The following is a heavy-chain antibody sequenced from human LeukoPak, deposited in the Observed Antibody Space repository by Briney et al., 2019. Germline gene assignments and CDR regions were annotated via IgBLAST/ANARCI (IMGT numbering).Heavy chain of an antibody. V-gene: IGHV3-30*01. J-gene: IGHJ4*02. Sequence: GGSLRLSCAASGFTFSSYAMHWVRQAPGKGLEWVAVISYDGSNKYYADSVKGRFTISRDNSKNTLYLQMNSLRAEDTAVYYCARENTGGHFDYWGQGTLVTVSS. CDR3: ARENTGGHFDY. CDR2: ISYDGSNK. D-gene: IGHD1-14*01. CDR1: GFTFSSYA.